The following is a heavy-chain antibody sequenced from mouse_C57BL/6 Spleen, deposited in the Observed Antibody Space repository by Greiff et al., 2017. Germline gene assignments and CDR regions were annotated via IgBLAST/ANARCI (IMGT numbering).Heavy chain of an antibody. J-gene: IGHJ4*01. CDR2: ISYDGSN. Sequence: EVQLVESGPGLVKPSQSLSLTCSVTGYSITSGYYWNWIRQFPGNKLEWMGYISYDGSNNYNPSLKNRISITRDTSKNQFFLKLNSVTTEDTATYYCARDCPMDYWGQGTSVTVSS. CDR3: ARDCPMDY. V-gene: IGHV3-6*01. CDR1: GYSITSGYY.